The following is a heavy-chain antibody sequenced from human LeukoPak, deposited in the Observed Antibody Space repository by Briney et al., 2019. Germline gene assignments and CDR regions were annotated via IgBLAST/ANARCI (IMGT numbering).Heavy chain of an antibody. CDR3: ARAVPYYYDPSDAFDI. CDR1: GFTFSSYW. J-gene: IGHJ3*02. D-gene: IGHD3-22*01. Sequence: GGSLRLSCAASGFTFSSYWMHWVRQAPGKGLVWVSRINSDGSSTSYADSVKGRFTISRDNAKNTLYLQMNSLRAEDTAVFYCARAVPYYYDPSDAFDIWGQGTMVTVSS. V-gene: IGHV3-74*01. CDR2: INSDGSST.